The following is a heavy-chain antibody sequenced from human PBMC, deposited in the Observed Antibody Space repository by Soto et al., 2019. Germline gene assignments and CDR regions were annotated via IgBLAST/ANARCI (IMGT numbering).Heavy chain of an antibody. CDR2: IYYSGST. Sequence: PSETLSLTCTVSGGSISGGGYYWSWIRQHPGKGLEWIGYIYYSGSTYYNPSLKSRVTISVDTSKNQFSLKLSSVTAADTAVYYCARDKSNVYYYDSSPGGFDPWGQGTLVTVSS. CDR1: GGSISGGGYY. J-gene: IGHJ5*02. D-gene: IGHD3-22*01. CDR3: ARDKSNVYYYDSSPGGFDP. V-gene: IGHV4-31*03.